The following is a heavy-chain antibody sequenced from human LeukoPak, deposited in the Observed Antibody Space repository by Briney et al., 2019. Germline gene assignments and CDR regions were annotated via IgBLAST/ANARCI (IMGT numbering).Heavy chain of an antibody. D-gene: IGHD3-22*01. Sequence: GGSLRLSCIASGFTFGDYAMSWVRQAPGKGLEWVGFIRSKAYGGTTEYAASVKSRFSISRDDSKSIAYLQMNSLRTEDTAVYYCTTDQLSEYYYDSSGYYWDYWGQGTLVTVSS. CDR1: GFTFGDYA. J-gene: IGHJ4*02. V-gene: IGHV3-49*04. CDR2: IRSKAYGGTT. CDR3: TTDQLSEYYYDSSGYYWDY.